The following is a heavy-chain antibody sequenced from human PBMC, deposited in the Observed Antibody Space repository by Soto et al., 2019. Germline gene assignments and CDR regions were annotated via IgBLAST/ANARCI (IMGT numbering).Heavy chain of an antibody. CDR3: TSGYSGYDYGTKGALDI. D-gene: IGHD5-12*01. CDR1: GCSISSYY. V-gene: IGHV4-59*01. Sequence: TSETLSLTCTVSGCSISSYYWSWIRQPPGKGLEWIGYIYYSGSTNYNPSLKSRVTISVDTSKNQFSLKLSSVTAADTAVYYCTSGYSGYDYGTKGALDIWGQGTMVTVSS. J-gene: IGHJ3*02. CDR2: IYYSGST.